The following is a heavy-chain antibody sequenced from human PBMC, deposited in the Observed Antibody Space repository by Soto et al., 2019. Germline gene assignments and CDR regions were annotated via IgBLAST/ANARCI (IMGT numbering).Heavy chain of an antibody. CDR3: ARTHSGSYYSVFNY. CDR1: TFSISSGYY. CDR2: IYRSGTT. J-gene: IGHJ4*02. D-gene: IGHD1-26*01. Sequence: PSETLSVTCAFSTFSISSGYYWGFIRPSPGKGLEWIASIYRSGTTSYNPSLKSRVTISVDPSKNPFSLMLTAVTAADTSVYYCARTHSGSYYSVFNYWGRGSLVTVSS. V-gene: IGHV4-38-2*01.